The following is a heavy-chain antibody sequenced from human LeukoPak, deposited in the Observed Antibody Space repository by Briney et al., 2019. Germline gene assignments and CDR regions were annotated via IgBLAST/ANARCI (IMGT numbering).Heavy chain of an antibody. J-gene: IGHJ4*02. CDR1: GGSITSDNYY. Sequence: PSETLSLTCSASGGSITSDNYYWNWIRQPPGKGLEWIGTIHDNGNTYYSASLKSRITISVDTSKNQFSLKLSSVTAADTAVYYCASLRERSYYARGFDYWGQGTLVTVSS. CDR2: IHDNGNT. CDR3: ASLRERSYYARGFDY. V-gene: IGHV4-39*01. D-gene: IGHD1-26*01.